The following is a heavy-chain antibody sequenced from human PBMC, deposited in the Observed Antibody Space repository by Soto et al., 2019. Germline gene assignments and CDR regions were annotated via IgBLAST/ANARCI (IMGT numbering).Heavy chain of an antibody. Sequence: SETLSLTCTVSGGSISSGGYYWSWIRQHPGKGLEWIGYIYYSGSTYYNPSLKSRVTISVDTSKYQFSLKLSSVTAADTAVYYCASRGYSYGFSLGMDVWGQGTTVTVSS. D-gene: IGHD5-18*01. V-gene: IGHV4-31*03. J-gene: IGHJ6*02. CDR1: GGSISSGGYY. CDR2: IYYSGST. CDR3: ASRGYSYGFSLGMDV.